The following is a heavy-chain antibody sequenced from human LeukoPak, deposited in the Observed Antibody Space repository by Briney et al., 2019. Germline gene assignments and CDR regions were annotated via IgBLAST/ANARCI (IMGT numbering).Heavy chain of an antibody. D-gene: IGHD4-17*01. V-gene: IGHV4-59*01. CDR3: ARVLPDGDYVGPHYYYYMDV. Sequence: SETLSLTCTVSGGSISSYYWSWIRQPPGKRLEWIGYIYYSGSTNYNPSLKSRVTISVDTSKNQFSLKLSSVTAADTAVYYCARVLPDGDYVGPHYYYYMDVWGKGTTVTVSS. CDR2: IYYSGST. J-gene: IGHJ6*03. CDR1: GGSISSYY.